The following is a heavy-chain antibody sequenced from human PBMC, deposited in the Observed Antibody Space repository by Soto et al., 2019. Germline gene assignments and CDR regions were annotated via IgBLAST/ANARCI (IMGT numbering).Heavy chain of an antibody. V-gene: IGHV1-69*13. CDR2: IIPIFGTA. J-gene: IGHJ4*02. Sequence: EASVKVSCKASGYTFTSYAMHCVRQAPGQGLEWMGGIIPIFGTANYAQKFQGRVTITADESTSTAYMELSSLRSEDTAVYYCAKGYYDSSGYRQYYFEYWGQGTLVTVSS. CDR3: AKGYYDSSGYRQYYFEY. D-gene: IGHD3-22*01. CDR1: GYTFTSYA.